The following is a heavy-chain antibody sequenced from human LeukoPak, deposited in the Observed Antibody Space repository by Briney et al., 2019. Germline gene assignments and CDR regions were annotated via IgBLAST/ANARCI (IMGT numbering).Heavy chain of an antibody. J-gene: IGHJ5*02. V-gene: IGHV3-7*01. CDR3: ARGFRWLDP. CDR1: GFTFSTFW. Sequence: GGSLRLSCAASGFTFSTFWMSWVRQAPGKGLERVANIKQDGSEKDYVDTVKGRFTISRDNAKNSLYLQMNSLRAEDTAVYYCARGFRWLDPWGQGTLVTVSS. CDR2: IKQDGSEK.